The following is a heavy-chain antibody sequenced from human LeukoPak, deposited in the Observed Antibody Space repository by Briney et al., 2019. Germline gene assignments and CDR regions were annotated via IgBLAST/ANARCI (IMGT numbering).Heavy chain of an antibody. V-gene: IGHV3-21*01. CDR1: GFSFSDYS. CDR2: ITISSSII. CDR3: ARDLSDDNSLDY. D-gene: IGHD3-22*01. J-gene: IGHJ4*02. Sequence: GGSLRLSCAASGFSFSDYSMNWVRQAPGKGLEWVSSITISSSIIYYADSVKGRFTISRDNAKNSLFLQMYSLRAEDTAVYYCARDLSDDNSLDYWGQGTLVSVSS.